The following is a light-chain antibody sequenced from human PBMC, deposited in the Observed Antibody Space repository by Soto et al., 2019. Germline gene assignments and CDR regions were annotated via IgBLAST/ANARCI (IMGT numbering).Light chain of an antibody. CDR1: QGVSANY. CDR2: GAS. J-gene: IGKJ3*01. Sequence: EVVLTQSPGTLSLSPGDRATLSCRASQGVSANYLAWYQQKLGQAPRLLIYGASSRATGTPDRFSGNGSVTDFTLTISRLEPEDFAIYHCHQYGSTPFPFGPGTKVDIK. CDR3: HQYGSTPFP. V-gene: IGKV3-20*01.